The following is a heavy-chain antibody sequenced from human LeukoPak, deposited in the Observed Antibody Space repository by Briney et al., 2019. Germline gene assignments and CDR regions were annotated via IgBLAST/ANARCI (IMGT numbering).Heavy chain of an antibody. CDR2: IYYSGST. CDR3: ARGGGTAIAANRDGFDL. V-gene: IGHV4-39*07. J-gene: IGHJ3*01. Sequence: PSETLSLTCTVSGGSISSSSYYWGWIRQPPGKGLEWIGSIYYSGSTNYNPSLKSRVTISVDTSKNQFSLKLSSVTAADTAVYYCARGGGTAIAANRDGFDLWGQGTMVTVSS. D-gene: IGHD2-15*01. CDR1: GGSISSSSYY.